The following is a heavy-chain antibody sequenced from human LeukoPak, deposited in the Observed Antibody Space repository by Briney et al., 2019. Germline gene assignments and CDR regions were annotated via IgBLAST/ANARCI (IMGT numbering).Heavy chain of an antibody. D-gene: IGHD6-19*01. Sequence: KTSETLSLTCTVSGGPVNYYLWSWIRQPPGKGLEWIGYIHSSGRTNYNPSLKSRVTISIDTAKNQFSLKVNSVTAADTAVYYCAGTFIAVAGSHDYWGQGTLVTVSS. CDR3: AGTFIAVAGSHDY. J-gene: IGHJ4*02. V-gene: IGHV4-59*02. CDR2: IHSSGRT. CDR1: GGPVNYYL.